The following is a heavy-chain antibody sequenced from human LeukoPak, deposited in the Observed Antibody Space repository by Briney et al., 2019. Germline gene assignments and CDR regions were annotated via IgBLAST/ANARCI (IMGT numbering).Heavy chain of an antibody. D-gene: IGHD1-26*01. CDR3: ATEWADAFDI. CDR2: IISIFGTA. J-gene: IGHJ3*02. Sequence: SVKVSCKVSGYTLTELSMHWVRQAPGQGLQWMGGIISIFGTANYAQDFLGRVTITADESTSTAYMELSSLRSEDTAVYYCATEWADAFDIWGQGTMVTVSS. CDR1: GYTLTELS. V-gene: IGHV1-69*13.